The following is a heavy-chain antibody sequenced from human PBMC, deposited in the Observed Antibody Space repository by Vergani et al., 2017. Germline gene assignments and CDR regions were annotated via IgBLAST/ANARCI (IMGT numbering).Heavy chain of an antibody. J-gene: IGHJ3*02. CDR3: AHIGAPLYDFWSGYYIGAFDI. V-gene: IGHV2-5*01. Sequence: QITLKESGPTLVKPTQTLTLTCTFSGFSLSTSGVGVGWIRQPPGKALEWLALIYWNDDKRYSPSLKSRLTITKDTSKNQVVLTMTNMDPVDTATYYCAHIGAPLYDFWSGYYIGAFDIWGQGTMVTVSS. CDR2: IYWNDDK. CDR1: GFSLSTSGVG. D-gene: IGHD3-3*01.